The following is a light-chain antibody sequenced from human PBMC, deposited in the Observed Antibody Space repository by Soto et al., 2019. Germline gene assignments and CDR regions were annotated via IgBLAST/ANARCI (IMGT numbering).Light chain of an antibody. Sequence: QSALTQPASVSGYPGQSITISCTGRSSDVGGYNYVSWYQQHPGKAPKFMIYEVSNRPSGVSNRFSGSKSGNTASLTVSGLQAEDEADYYCSSYTSSNTYVFGTGTKVTVL. J-gene: IGLJ1*01. CDR3: SSYTSSNTYV. CDR2: EVS. V-gene: IGLV2-14*01. CDR1: SSDVGGYNY.